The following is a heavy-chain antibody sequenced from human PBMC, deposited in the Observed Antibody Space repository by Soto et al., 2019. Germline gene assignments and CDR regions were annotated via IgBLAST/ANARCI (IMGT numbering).Heavy chain of an antibody. CDR3: ARSTALVRQDFAS. CDR1: GGSISSGDYS. V-gene: IGHV4-30-2*01. D-gene: IGHD6-13*01. CDR2: ISPSGPT. J-gene: IGHJ4*02. Sequence: QLQLQESGSGLVKPSRTLSLTCIVSGGSISSGDYSWNWIRQPPGKGLQWIGYISPSGPTYYNPSLKGGVTISLDRSKNHFSLTLSSVTAADTAVYYCARSTALVRQDFASWGQGTLVNVSS.